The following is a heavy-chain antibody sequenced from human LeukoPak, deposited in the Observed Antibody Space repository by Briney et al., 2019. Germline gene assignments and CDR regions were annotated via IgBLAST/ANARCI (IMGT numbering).Heavy chain of an antibody. CDR3: ATSLPYGYYDSGGSNWFDP. Sequence: SVKVSCKASGGTFSSYAISWVRQAPGQGLEWMGGIIPIFGTANYAQKFQGRVTITADESTSTAYLELSSLRSGDTAVYYCATSLPYGYYDSGGSNWFDPWGQGTLVTVSS. CDR2: IIPIFGTA. V-gene: IGHV1-69*13. CDR1: GGTFSSYA. D-gene: IGHD3-22*01. J-gene: IGHJ5*02.